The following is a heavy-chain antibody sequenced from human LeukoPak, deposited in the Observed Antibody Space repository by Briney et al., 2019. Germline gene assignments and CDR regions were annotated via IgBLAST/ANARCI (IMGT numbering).Heavy chain of an antibody. Sequence: GGSLRLSCAASGFTFNNAWMNWVRQAPGKGLEWVGRIKSKIDGGTTDFGAPVKGRFGISRDDSENTMYLHMNSLRTEDTAVYYCTTGNWGAYWGQGTLVTVSS. J-gene: IGHJ4*02. CDR3: TTGNWGAY. CDR2: IKSKIDGGTT. V-gene: IGHV3-15*07. CDR1: GFTFNNAW. D-gene: IGHD7-27*01.